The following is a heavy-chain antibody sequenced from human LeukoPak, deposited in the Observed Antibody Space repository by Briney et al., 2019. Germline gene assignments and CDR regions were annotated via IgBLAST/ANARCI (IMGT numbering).Heavy chain of an antibody. CDR3: ARKVYSSGWGSYNWFDP. Sequence: GGSLRLSCAASGFTFSDFYMSWIRQAPGKGLEWISYISSSGVTIYYADSVKGRFTISRDNAKNILYLQMNGLRAEDTAVYYCARKVYSSGWGSYNWFDPWGQGTLVTVSS. CDR1: GFTFSDFY. V-gene: IGHV3-11*01. D-gene: IGHD6-19*01. J-gene: IGHJ5*02. CDR2: ISSSGVTI.